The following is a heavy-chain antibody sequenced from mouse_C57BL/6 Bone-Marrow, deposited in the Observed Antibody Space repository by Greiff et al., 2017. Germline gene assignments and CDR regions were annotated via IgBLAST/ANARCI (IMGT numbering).Heavy chain of an antibody. CDR1: GFTFSSYG. CDR2: ISSGGSYT. Sequence: EMQGVESGGDLVKPGGSLKLSCAASGFTFSSYGMSWVRQTPDKRLEWVATISSGGSYTYYPDSVKGRFTISRDNAKNTLYLQMSSLKSEDTAMYYCARHYSHYYGSSFNWYFDVWGTGTTVTVSS. CDR3: ARHYSHYYGSSFNWYFDV. J-gene: IGHJ1*03. D-gene: IGHD1-1*01. V-gene: IGHV5-6*01.